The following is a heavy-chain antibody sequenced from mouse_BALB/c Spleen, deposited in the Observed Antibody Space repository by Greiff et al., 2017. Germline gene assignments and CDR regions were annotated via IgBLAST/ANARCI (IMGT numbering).Heavy chain of an antibody. V-gene: IGHV5-17*02. CDR3: ARSDYYGSSYEGNAMDD. Sequence: EVQLVESGGGLVQPGGSRKLSCAASGFTFSSFGMHWVRQAPEKGLEWVAYISSGSSTIYYADTVKGRFTISRDNPKNTLFLQMTSLRSEDTAMYYCARSDYYGSSYEGNAMDDWGQGTSVTVSS. CDR2: ISSGSSTI. D-gene: IGHD1-1*01. CDR1: GFTFSSFG. J-gene: IGHJ4*01.